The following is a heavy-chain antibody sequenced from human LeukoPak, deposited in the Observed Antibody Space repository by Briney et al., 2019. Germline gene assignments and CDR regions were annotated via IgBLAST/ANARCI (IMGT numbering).Heavy chain of an antibody. V-gene: IGHV4-34*01. J-gene: IGHJ6*02. Sequence: SETLSLTCAVYGGSFSDYFWGWIRQPPGKGLEWIGEINHSGRTYYNPSLKRRVTISVDTSKNQFSLNLSSVTAADTAVYYCARDVVVVPAAIHYGMDVWGQGTTVTVSS. CDR1: GGSFSDYF. D-gene: IGHD2-2*01. CDR2: INHSGRT. CDR3: ARDVVVVPAAIHYGMDV.